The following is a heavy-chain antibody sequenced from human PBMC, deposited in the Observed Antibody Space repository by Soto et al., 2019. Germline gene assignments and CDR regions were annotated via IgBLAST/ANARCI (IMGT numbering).Heavy chain of an antibody. D-gene: IGHD3-22*01. CDR3: ALIDAYDYDSSGYYFDY. Sequence: ASVKISCNASGGTFSSCAISWVLQAPGQGLEWMGWFIPILGIANYAQKFQGRVTITADKSTSTAYMELSSLRSEDTAVYYCALIDAYDYDSSGYYFDYWGQGTLVTVSS. CDR1: GGTFSSCA. V-gene: IGHV1-69*10. J-gene: IGHJ4*02. CDR2: FIPILGIA.